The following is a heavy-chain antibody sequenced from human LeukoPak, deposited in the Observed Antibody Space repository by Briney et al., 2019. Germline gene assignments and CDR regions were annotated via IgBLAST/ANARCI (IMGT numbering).Heavy chain of an antibody. CDR3: AKDFSSGRQEMGPSFFDY. D-gene: IGHD5-24*01. J-gene: IGHJ4*02. CDR2: ISGSGGST. Sequence: GGSLRLSCAASGFTFSSYGMSWVRQAPGKGLEWVSAISGSGGSTYYADSVKGRFTISRDNSKNTLYLQMNSLRAEDTAVYYCAKDFSSGRQEMGPSFFDYWGQGTLVTVSS. CDR1: GFTFSSYG. V-gene: IGHV3-23*01.